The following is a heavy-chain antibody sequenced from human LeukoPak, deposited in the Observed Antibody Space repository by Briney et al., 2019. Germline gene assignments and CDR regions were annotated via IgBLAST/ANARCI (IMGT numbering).Heavy chain of an antibody. J-gene: IGHJ2*01. Sequence: GGSLRLSCAASGFTFSSYSMNWVRQAPGKGLEWVSYISSSSSTIYYADSVKGRFTISRDNAKNSLYLQMNSLRAEDTAVYYCARVVGYYDSSGYSPYWYFDLWGRGTLVTVSS. CDR2: ISSSSSTI. CDR1: GFTFSSYS. V-gene: IGHV3-48*04. CDR3: ARVVGYYDSSGYSPYWYFDL. D-gene: IGHD3-22*01.